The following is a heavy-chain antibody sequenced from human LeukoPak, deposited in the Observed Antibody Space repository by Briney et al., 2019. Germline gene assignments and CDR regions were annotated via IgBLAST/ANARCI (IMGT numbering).Heavy chain of an antibody. Sequence: ASVTVSCKASGYTFTGYYMHWVRQAPGQGPEWMGWINPHSDDTNYAQNFQGRVTMTRDTSINTVYMELSRLRSDDTAVYYCVRAGATVTLLFDYWGQGTLVTVSS. V-gene: IGHV1-2*02. CDR3: VRAGATVTLLFDY. J-gene: IGHJ4*02. D-gene: IGHD4-17*01. CDR1: GYTFTGYY. CDR2: INPHSDDT.